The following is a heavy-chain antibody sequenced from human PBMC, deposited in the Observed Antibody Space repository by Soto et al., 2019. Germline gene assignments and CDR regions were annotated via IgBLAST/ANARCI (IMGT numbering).Heavy chain of an antibody. CDR3: ARFTGFSGGICYPYFDD. CDR2: ISYDGSNK. J-gene: IGHJ4*02. D-gene: IGHD2-15*01. Sequence: QVQLVEAGGGVVQPGRSLRLSCAASGFTFSSYAMHWVRQAPGKGLEWVAVISYDGSNKYYADSAKGRCTISRDNSNNSLYTEMNGLRAEETTVYYCARFTGFSGGICYPYFDDWGQGTLVTVSS. V-gene: IGHV3-30-3*01. CDR1: GFTFSSYA.